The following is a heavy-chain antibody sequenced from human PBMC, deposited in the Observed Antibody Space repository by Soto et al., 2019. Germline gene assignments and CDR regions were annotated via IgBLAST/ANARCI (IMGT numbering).Heavy chain of an antibody. D-gene: IGHD6-19*01. CDR2: ISWDGGST. V-gene: IGHV3-43*01. CDR1: GFTFDDYT. Sequence: GGSLRLSCAASGFTFDDYTMHWVRQAPGKGLEWVSLISWDGGSTYYADSVKGRFTISRDNSKNSLYLQMNSLRTEDTALYYCAKDIRSSGWQRYYYYGMDVWGQGTTVTVSS. CDR3: AKDIRSSGWQRYYYYGMDV. J-gene: IGHJ6*02.